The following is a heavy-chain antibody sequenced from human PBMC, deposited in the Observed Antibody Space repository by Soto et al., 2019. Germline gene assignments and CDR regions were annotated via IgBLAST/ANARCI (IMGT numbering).Heavy chain of an antibody. D-gene: IGHD3-16*01. Sequence: QVQLEQSAAEVKKPGASVKVSCKASGYTFIRYGITWVRQAPGQGLEWMGWISPYNDYTIYAQKFQGRVTMTTDTSTRIVYMELRGLKSDDTAVYYCARGGYYDTSWGKLSHYGLDVWGQGTSVTVSS. J-gene: IGHJ6*02. CDR3: ARGGYYDTSWGKLSHYGLDV. CDR1: GYTFIRYG. CDR2: ISPYNDYT. V-gene: IGHV1-18*01.